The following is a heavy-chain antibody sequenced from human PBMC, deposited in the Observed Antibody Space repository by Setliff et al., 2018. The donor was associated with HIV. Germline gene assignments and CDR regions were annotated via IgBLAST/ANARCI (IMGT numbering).Heavy chain of an antibody. D-gene: IGHD3-22*01. Sequence: PSETLSLTCAVYGGSFSGYYWNWIRQPPGKGLEWIGEIIHSGGTNYNPSLKSRVTISLDTSKSQFSLKLSSVTAADTAMYYCARVLDYYDSSPYYFDYWGQGTLVTVSS. CDR2: IIHSGGT. CDR3: ARVLDYYDSSPYYFDY. J-gene: IGHJ4*02. CDR1: GGSFSGYY. V-gene: IGHV4-34*12.